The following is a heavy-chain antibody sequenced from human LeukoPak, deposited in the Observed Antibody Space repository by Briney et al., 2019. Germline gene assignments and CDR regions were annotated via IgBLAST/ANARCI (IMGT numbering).Heavy chain of an antibody. V-gene: IGHV3-23*01. CDR1: GFTFSNSA. D-gene: IGHD5-18*01. J-gene: IGHJ4*02. Sequence: PGGSLRLSCAASGFTFSNSALSWVRQAPGKGLEWVSDISGSGGSTYYADSVKGRFTISRDNSKNTLYLQMNSLRAEDTAVYYCARDLRALGYSYTEIDYWGQGTLVTVSS. CDR3: ARDLRALGYSYTEIDY. CDR2: ISGSGGST.